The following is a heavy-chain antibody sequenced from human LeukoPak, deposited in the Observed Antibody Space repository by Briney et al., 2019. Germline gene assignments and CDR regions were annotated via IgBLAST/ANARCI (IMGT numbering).Heavy chain of an antibody. D-gene: IGHD6-13*01. V-gene: IGHV3-7*01. CDR2: IKQDGSEK. Sequence: VGSLRLSCAASGFTFSSYWMSWVRQAPGKGLEWVANIKQDGSEKDYVDSVKGRFTISRDTAKNSLYLQMNSLGAEDTAVYYCAKDQGYSSSWWSMRASGYYYYYYMDVWGKGTTVTISS. J-gene: IGHJ6*03. CDR3: AKDQGYSSSWWSMRASGYYYYYYMDV. CDR1: GFTFSSYW.